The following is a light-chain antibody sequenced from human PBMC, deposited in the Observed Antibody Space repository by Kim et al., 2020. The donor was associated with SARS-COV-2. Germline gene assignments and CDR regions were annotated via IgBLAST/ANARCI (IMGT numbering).Light chain of an antibody. CDR3: QQYHWWPLT. Sequence: VSPGEGVTLSFRASQALSGSLAWFQQKPGQAPRLLIYDTSTRATDIPARFSGRGSGTEFTLTISSLQSEDFAVYYCQQYHWWPLTFGGGTKVDIK. V-gene: IGKV3-15*01. CDR2: DTS. CDR1: QALSGS. J-gene: IGKJ4*01.